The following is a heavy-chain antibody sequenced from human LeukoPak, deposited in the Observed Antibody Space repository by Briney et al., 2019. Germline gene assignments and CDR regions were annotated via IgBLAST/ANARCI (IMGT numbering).Heavy chain of an antibody. CDR1: GITFRSFA. V-gene: IGHV3-23*01. CDR2: ISDTT. D-gene: IGHD6-6*01. J-gene: IGHJ4*02. Sequence: GGSLRLSCAASGITFRSFALSWVRQAPGKGLEWVSTISDTTYYADSVRGRFTISRDDSKNTLYLQMNSLRAEDTAVYYCARDASALVLDAGDYWGQGTLVTVSS. CDR3: ARDASALVLDAGDY.